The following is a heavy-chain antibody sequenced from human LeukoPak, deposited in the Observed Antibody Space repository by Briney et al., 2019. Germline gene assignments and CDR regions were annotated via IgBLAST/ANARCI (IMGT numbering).Heavy chain of an antibody. CDR3: AKDMNSSWYDY. J-gene: IGHJ4*02. CDR1: AFTFDDYA. D-gene: IGHD6-13*01. Sequence: GSLRLSCAASAFTFDDYAMHWVRHAPGKGLEWVSLISGDGGSTYYADSVKGRFTISRDNSTNSMYLQMNRLRTEDTALYYCAKDMNSSWYDYWGQGTLVTVSS. V-gene: IGHV3-43*02. CDR2: ISGDGGST.